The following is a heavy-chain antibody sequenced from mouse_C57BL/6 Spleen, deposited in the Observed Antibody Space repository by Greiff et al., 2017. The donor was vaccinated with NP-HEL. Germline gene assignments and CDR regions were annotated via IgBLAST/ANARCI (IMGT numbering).Heavy chain of an antibody. CDR3: ARSGMDYYAMDY. CDR1: GFTFSSYA. CDR2: ISDGGSYT. D-gene: IGHD4-1*01. Sequence: EVKLMESGGGLVKPGGSLKLSCAASGFTFSSYAMSWVRQTPEKRLEWVATISDGGSYTYYPDNVKGRFTISRDNAKNNLYLQMSHLKSEDTAMYYCARSGMDYYAMDYWGQGTSVTVSS. V-gene: IGHV5-4*03. J-gene: IGHJ4*01.